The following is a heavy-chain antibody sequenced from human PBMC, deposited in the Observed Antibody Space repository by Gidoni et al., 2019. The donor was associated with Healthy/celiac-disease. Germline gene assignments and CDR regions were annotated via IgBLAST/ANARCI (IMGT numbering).Heavy chain of an antibody. CDR2: ISGSGGST. CDR3: AKGWVSREWRYWGDPTFDY. Sequence: EVQLLESGGGLVQPGGSLRLSCAASGFTFSSYAMSWVRQAPGKGLEWVSAISGSGGSTYYADSVKGRFTISRDNSKNTLYLQMNSLRAEDTAVYYCAKGWVSREWRYWGDPTFDYWGQGTLVTVSS. CDR1: GFTFSSYA. D-gene: IGHD5-12*01. J-gene: IGHJ4*02. V-gene: IGHV3-23*01.